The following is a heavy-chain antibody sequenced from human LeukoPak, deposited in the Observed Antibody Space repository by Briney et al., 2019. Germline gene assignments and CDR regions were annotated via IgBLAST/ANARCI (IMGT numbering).Heavy chain of an antibody. CDR3: ATGKHYYDSSGYYFYYFDY. CDR1: GFSFSNYN. D-gene: IGHD3-22*01. Sequence: PGGSLRLSCAASGFSFSNYNINWVRQAPGKGLEWVSSISTSSTYIFYTDSVKGRFTISRDNAKNSLYLQMNSLRADDTAVYYCATGKHYYDSSGYYFYYFDYWGQGTLVTVSS. V-gene: IGHV3-21*01. J-gene: IGHJ4*02. CDR2: ISTSSTYI.